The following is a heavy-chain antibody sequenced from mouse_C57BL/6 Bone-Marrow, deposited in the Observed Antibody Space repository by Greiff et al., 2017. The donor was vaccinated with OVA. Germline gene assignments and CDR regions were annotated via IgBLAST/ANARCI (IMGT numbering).Heavy chain of an antibody. Sequence: QVQLKESGAELVRPGASVTLSCKASGYTFTDYEMHWVKQTPVHGLEWIGAIDPETGGTAYNQKFKGKAILTADKSSSTAYMELRSLTSEDSAVYYCTRYVYAMDYWGQGTSVTVSS. CDR2: IDPETGGT. CDR3: TRYVYAMDY. V-gene: IGHV1-15*01. J-gene: IGHJ4*01. CDR1: GYTFTDYE.